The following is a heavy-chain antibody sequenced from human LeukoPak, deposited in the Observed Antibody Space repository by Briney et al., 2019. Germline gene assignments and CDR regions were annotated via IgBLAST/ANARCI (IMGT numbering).Heavy chain of an antibody. J-gene: IGHJ4*02. V-gene: IGHV3-21*01. CDR2: ISSSSSYM. D-gene: IGHD2-2*01. CDR3: VTSRVVVPAAIPF. Sequence: GGSLRLSCAASGFTFSSYSMNWVRQAPGKGLEWVSSISSSSSYMYYADSVKGRFTISRDNAKNSLYLQMNSLRAEDTAVYYCVTSRVVVPAAIPFWGQGTLVTVSS. CDR1: GFTFSSYS.